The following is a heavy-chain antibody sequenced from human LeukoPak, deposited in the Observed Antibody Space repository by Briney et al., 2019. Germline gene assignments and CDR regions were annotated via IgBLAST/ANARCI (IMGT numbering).Heavy chain of an antibody. CDR3: ARDRWLDF. Sequence: SETLSLTCTVHGASITSYYWSWIRQPPGKGLEWIGYIYHTGSTNYNPSLKGRVTMSVDTSKNQFSLRLTSVTAADTAVYYCARDRWLDFWGQGTLVTVSS. CDR2: IYHTGST. J-gene: IGHJ5*01. CDR1: GASITSYY. V-gene: IGHV4-59*01.